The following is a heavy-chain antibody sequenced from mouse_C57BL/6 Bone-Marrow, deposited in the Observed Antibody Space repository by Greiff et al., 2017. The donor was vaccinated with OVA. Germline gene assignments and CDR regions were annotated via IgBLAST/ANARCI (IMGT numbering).Heavy chain of an antibody. V-gene: IGHV3-8*01. CDR1: GYSITSDY. CDR3: ARSPYSNYDYAMDY. CDR2: ISYSGST. Sequence: EVKLQEPGPGLAKPSQTLSLTCSVTGYSITSDYWNWIRKFPGNKLEYMGYISYSGSTYYNPYLKSRISITRDTSNNQYYLQLNSVTTEDTATYYCARSPYSNYDYAMDYWGQGTSVTVSS. J-gene: IGHJ4*01. D-gene: IGHD2-5*01.